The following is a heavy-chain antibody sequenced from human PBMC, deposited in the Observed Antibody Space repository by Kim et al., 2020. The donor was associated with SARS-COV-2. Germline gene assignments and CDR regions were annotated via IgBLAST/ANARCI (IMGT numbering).Heavy chain of an antibody. J-gene: IGHJ4*02. V-gene: IGHV1-58*01. D-gene: IGHD6-19*01. CDR2: IVVGSGNT. CDR1: GFTFTSSA. Sequence: SVKVSCKASGFTFTSSAVQWVRQARGQRLEWIGWIVVGSGNTNYAQKFQERVTITRDMSTSTAYMELSSLRSEDTAVYYCAADHVPVAGHFDYWGQGTLVTVSS. CDR3: AADHVPVAGHFDY.